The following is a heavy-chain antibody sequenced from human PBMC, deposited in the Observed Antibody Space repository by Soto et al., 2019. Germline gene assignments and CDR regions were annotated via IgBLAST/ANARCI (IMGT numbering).Heavy chain of an antibody. CDR1: CGSIISYY. J-gene: IGHJ4*02. Sequence: SETLSLTCTVSCGSIISYYWSWIRQPPGKGLEWIGYIYYSGSTNYNPSLKSRVTISVDTSKNQFSLKLSSVTAADTAVYYCARDSGVGGWPFYYFDYWGQGTLVTVSS. V-gene: IGHV4-59*01. D-gene: IGHD6-19*01. CDR3: ARDSGVGGWPFYYFDY. CDR2: IYYSGST.